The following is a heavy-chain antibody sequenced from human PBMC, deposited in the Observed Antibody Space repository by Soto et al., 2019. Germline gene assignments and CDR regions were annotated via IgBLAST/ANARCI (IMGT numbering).Heavy chain of an antibody. V-gene: IGHV3-74*01. CDR1: GFTFSSYW. CDR3: ARLPNKSPQN. Sequence: EVQLVESGGGLVQPGGSLRLSCAASGFTFSSYWMHWVRQAPGKGLVWVSSISTDASSTSYADPVKGRFTISRDNAKNTLYLKMNSVRAEDTAVYYCARLPNKSPQNWGQGNLVIVSP. CDR2: ISTDASST. J-gene: IGHJ1*01.